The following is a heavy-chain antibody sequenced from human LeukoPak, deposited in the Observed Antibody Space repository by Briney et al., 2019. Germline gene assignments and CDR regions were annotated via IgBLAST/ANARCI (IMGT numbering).Heavy chain of an antibody. D-gene: IGHD6-19*01. CDR2: INTDGTVT. CDR1: GFTFSKYW. Sequence: GGSLSLSRAASGFTFSKYWMLWVRQAPGKGLESVSRINTDGTVTTYADSVKGRFTVSRDNADNTMFLQMNSVRDEDTAVYYCATKHWLASASDSWGQGTPVTVSS. J-gene: IGHJ4*02. CDR3: ATKHWLASASDS. V-gene: IGHV3-74*01.